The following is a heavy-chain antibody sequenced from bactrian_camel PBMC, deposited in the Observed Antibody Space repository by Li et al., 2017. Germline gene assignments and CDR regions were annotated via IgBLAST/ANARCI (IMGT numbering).Heavy chain of an antibody. CDR1: DHSFSLRC. CDR2: ISRDSATI. J-gene: IGHJ4*01. D-gene: IGHD2*01. CDR3: ATDHGATKWSRAYFYNF. Sequence: HVQLVESGGGSVPVGGSLRPSCVVSDHSFSLRCMSWFRQAPGKDHEAVAHISRDSATIDYADSVQGRFTISRDNGKNTVYLQMDNLKPEDTAIYYCATDHGATKWSRAYFYNFWGQGTQVTVS. V-gene: IGHV3-2*01.